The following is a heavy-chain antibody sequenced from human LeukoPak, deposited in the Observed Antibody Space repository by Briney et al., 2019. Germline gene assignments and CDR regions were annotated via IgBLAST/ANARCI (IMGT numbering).Heavy chain of an antibody. V-gene: IGHV4-34*01. D-gene: IGHD5-18*01. CDR1: GGSFSGYY. Sequence: PSETLSLTCAVYGGSFSGYYWSWIRQPPGKGLEWIGEINHSGSTNYNPSLKSRVTISVDTSKNQFSLKLSSVTAADTAVYYCARGPQGTWIQLWIFDYWGQGTLVTVSS. J-gene: IGHJ4*02. CDR2: INHSGST. CDR3: ARGPQGTWIQLWIFDY.